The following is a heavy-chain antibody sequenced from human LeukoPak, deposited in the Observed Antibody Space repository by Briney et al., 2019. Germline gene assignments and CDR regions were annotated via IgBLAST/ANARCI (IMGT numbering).Heavy chain of an antibody. J-gene: IGHJ4*02. CDR3: AREANGYYFDS. D-gene: IGHD5-24*01. V-gene: IGHV5-51*01. Sequence: PGESLKISCKGSGYSFSTYWIGWVRQMPGKGLEWMGIIYPDDSDTRYNPSFQGQFTISADKSISTAYLQWGSLKTSDTAMYFCAREANGYYFDSWGQGTLVTVSS. CDR1: GYSFSTYW. CDR2: IYPDDSDT.